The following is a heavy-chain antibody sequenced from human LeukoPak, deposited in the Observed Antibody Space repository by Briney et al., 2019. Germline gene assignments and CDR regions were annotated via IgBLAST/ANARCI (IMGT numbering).Heavy chain of an antibody. J-gene: IGHJ5*02. CDR2: MNPNSGGT. V-gene: IGHV1-2*02. CDR3: ARGIAAPGGRWFDP. CDR1: GYTFTDYY. D-gene: IGHD6-13*01. Sequence: ASVKDSCKTSGYTFTDYYIHWERQAPGQGLEWMGWMNPNSGGTNYAQQFQGRVTMTRDTSISTAYMELTNLRSDDTAVYYCARGIAAPGGRWFDPWGQGTLVTVSS.